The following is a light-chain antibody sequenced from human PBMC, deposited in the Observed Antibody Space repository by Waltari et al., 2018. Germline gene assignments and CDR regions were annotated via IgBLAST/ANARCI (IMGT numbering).Light chain of an antibody. CDR3: SSTDSSGTHVV. J-gene: IGLJ2*01. V-gene: IGLV3-10*01. CDR1: ALPKKF. Sequence: SYELTQPPSVSMSPGQTARITCSGAALPKKFAYWYQQKPGQAPVPVMYEDSKRPSGIPERFSDSSSGTKATLTISGALVEDEADYYCSSTDSSGTHVVFGGGTKLTVL. CDR2: EDS.